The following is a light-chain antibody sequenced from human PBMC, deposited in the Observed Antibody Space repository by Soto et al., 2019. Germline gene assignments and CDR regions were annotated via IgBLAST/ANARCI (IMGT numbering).Light chain of an antibody. Sequence: QSALTQPPSASGSPGQSVTISCTGTSGDVGGYNYVSWYQRHPGKAPKLIIYEVTKRPLGVPDRFSGSKSGNTASLTVSGLQAEDEADYYCTSYAGSINVFGGGTKVTVL. CDR3: TSYAGSINV. V-gene: IGLV2-8*01. CDR1: SGDVGGYNY. J-gene: IGLJ3*02. CDR2: EVT.